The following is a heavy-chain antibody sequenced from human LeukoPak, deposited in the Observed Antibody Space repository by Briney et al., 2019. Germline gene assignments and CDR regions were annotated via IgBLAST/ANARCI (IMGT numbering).Heavy chain of an antibody. CDR3: ARGAGLRYFDWLPQPRAYYFDY. Sequence: VASVTVSYKASGYTFTDYYMHWVRQAPGQGLEWMGWINPNSGGTNYAQKFQGRVTMTRDTSISTAYMELSSLRSEDTAVYYCARGAGLRYFDWLPQPRAYYFDYWGQGTLVTVSS. V-gene: IGHV1-2*02. CDR2: INPNSGGT. D-gene: IGHD3-9*01. CDR1: GYTFTDYY. J-gene: IGHJ4*02.